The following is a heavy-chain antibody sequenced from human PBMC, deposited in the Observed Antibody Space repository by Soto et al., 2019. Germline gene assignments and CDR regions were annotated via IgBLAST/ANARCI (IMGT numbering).Heavy chain of an antibody. J-gene: IGHJ4*02. D-gene: IGHD3-16*01. Sequence: QVQLVQSGAEVKKPGSSVKVYCKASGGTFSTYAISWVRQAPGQGLEWMGRIIPMFATANYAQKFQGRVTITADDFTNTVYMEVSSPRSEDTAVYYCATGTPNFGAAVDHWGQGTLVTVSS. CDR3: ATGTPNFGAAVDH. V-gene: IGHV1-69*01. CDR1: GGTFSTYA. CDR2: IIPMFATA.